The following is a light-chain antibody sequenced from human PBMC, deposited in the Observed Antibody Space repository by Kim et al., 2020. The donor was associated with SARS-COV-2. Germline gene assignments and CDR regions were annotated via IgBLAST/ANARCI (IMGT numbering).Light chain of an antibody. J-gene: IGLJ2*01. Sequence: SNELTQPPSVSVSPGQTASVSCSGDELGDKYASWYQQKPGESPVLVIYQVGKRPTGIPERFSGSNSGNTATLTISGTQAMDEADYYCQAWDSSTVVFGGGTQLTVL. CDR2: QVG. CDR1: ELGDKY. V-gene: IGLV3-1*01. CDR3: QAWDSSTVV.